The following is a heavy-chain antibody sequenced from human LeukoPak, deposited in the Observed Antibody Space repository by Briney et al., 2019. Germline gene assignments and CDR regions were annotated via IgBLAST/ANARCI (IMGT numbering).Heavy chain of an antibody. D-gene: IGHD3-3*01. J-gene: IGHJ4*02. V-gene: IGHV3-23*01. Sequence: SGGSLRLSCAASGFTFSSYAMSWVRQAPGKGLEWVSAIGGDAVSTYYADSVKGRFSIPRDNSKNTLYLQMNSLRADDTAVYYCAKDLWKADYWGQGTLVTVSS. CDR1: GFTFSSYA. CDR3: AKDLWKADY. CDR2: IGGDAVST.